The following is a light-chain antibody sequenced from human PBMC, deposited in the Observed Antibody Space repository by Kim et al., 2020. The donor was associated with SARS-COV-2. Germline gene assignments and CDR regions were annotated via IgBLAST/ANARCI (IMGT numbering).Light chain of an antibody. CDR3: CSYAGSYTWL. CDR2: DVN. J-gene: IGLJ3*02. V-gene: IGLV2-11*01. CDR1: SSDVGRYDY. Sequence: QSALTQPRSVSGSPGQSVTISCTGTSSDVGRYDYVSWYQQHPGKVPKLIIYDVNKRPSGVPDRFSGAKSGNTASLTISGLQADDEADYYCCSYAGSYTWLVGEGTKVTVL.